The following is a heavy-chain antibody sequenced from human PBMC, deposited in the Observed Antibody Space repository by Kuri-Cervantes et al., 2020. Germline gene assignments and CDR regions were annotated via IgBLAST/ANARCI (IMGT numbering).Heavy chain of an antibody. D-gene: IGHD2-2*01. Sequence: GGSLRLSCAASGFTVSSNYMSWVRQAPGKGLEWVSVIYSGGRTYYADSVKGRFTISRDNSKNTLYLQMHSLRAEDTAVYYCARDTGYCSSTSCYGDWYFDLWGRGTLVTVSS. CDR1: GFTVSSNY. CDR2: IYSGGRT. CDR3: ARDTGYCSSTSCYGDWYFDL. V-gene: IGHV3-53*01. J-gene: IGHJ2*01.